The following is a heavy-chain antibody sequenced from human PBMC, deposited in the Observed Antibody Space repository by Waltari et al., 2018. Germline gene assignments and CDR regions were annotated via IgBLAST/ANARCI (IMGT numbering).Heavy chain of an antibody. J-gene: IGHJ4*02. CDR1: GSTVSSHP. CDR3: ARQGAGKDY. Sequence: EVQLVESGGGMVRPGGTLRLSRQASGSTVSSHPWNWVRHAPGKGLECVSSISSSSSYIYYADSVKCRFTISRDNAKNSLYLQMNSLRAEDTAVYYCARQGAGKDYWGQGTLVTVSS. CDR2: ISSSSSYI. D-gene: IGHD6-13*01. V-gene: IGHV3-21*01.